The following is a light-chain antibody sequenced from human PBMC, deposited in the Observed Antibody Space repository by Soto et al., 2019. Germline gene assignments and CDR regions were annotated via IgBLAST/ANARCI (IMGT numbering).Light chain of an antibody. V-gene: IGLV1-51*01. CDR3: GSWDSSLSADV. CDR2: DDD. Sequence: QSVMTQPPSVSAAPGQRVTISCSGSSSNIGGNSVSWYQQIPGTAPKLLIYDDDKRPSGIPDRFSGSKSGTSATLGITGFQTGDEADYYCGSWDSSLSADVFGTGTKLTVL. J-gene: IGLJ1*01. CDR1: SSNIGGNS.